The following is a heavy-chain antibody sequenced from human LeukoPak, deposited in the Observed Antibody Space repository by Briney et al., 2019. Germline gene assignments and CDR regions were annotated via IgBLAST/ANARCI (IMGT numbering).Heavy chain of an antibody. V-gene: IGHV3-74*01. D-gene: IGHD6-13*01. CDR2: IYNDGSRT. CDR1: GFPFSSYW. J-gene: IGHJ4*02. CDR3: ARDGSYSSSWYFDY. Sequence: PGGSLRLSCAASGFPFSSYWMHWVRQAPGKGLLWVSRIYNDGSRTTYADSVKGRFTISGDNAKNSLYLQMNSLRAEDTAVYYCARDGSYSSSWYFDYWGQGTLVTVSS.